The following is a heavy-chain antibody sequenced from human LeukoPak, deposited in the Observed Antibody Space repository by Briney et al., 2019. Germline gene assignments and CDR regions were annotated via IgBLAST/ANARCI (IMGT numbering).Heavy chain of an antibody. CDR2: IYSGGTT. CDR3: AKWGDYDVLTGYYVSDY. D-gene: IGHD3-9*01. J-gene: IGHJ4*02. V-gene: IGHV3-53*01. Sequence: GGSLRLSCAASGFSVSSRHMSWVRQAPGKGLEWVSLIYSGGTTYYADSVKGRFTISRDNSKNTLYLQMNSLRAEDTAVYYCAKWGDYDVLTGYYVSDYWGQGTLVTVSS. CDR1: GFSVSSRH.